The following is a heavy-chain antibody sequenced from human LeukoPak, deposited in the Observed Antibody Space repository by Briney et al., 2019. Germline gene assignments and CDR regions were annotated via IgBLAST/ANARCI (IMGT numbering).Heavy chain of an antibody. J-gene: IGHJ6*04. CDR2: ISGSGGST. Sequence: GGSLRLSCAASGFPFSSYAMTWVRQAPGKGLEWVSAISGSGGSTYYADSVRGRFTISRDNSKSTLYPQMNSLRAEDTAVYYCAKASAGSGRALYYYGMDVWGKGTTVTVSS. CDR1: GFPFSSYA. CDR3: AKASAGSGRALYYYGMDV. V-gene: IGHV3-23*01. D-gene: IGHD3-10*01.